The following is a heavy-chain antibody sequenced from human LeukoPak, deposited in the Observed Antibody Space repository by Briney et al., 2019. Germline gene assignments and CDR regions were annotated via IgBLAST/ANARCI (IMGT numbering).Heavy chain of an antibody. CDR2: LYYTGIS. Sequence: SETLSLTCTVSGGSIDNFYWSWIRRSPGKGLEWIGYLYYTGISNSNPSLRRRVTISLDRSKNHFSLNLKSVTAAGTALYYCGRERSSYGAFEIWGQGTMVTVSS. CDR1: GGSIDNFY. V-gene: IGHV4-59*12. J-gene: IGHJ3*02. CDR3: GRERSSYGAFEI. D-gene: IGHD5-18*01.